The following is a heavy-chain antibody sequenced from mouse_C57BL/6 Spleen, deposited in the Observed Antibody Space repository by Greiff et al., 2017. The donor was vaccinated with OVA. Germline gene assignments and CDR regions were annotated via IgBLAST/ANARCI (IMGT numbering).Heavy chain of an antibody. Sequence: EVQLQQSGPELVKPGASVKISCKASGYTFTDYYMNWVKQSHGKSLEWIGDINPNNGGTSYNQKFKGKATLTVDKSSSTAYMELRSLTSEDSAVYYCALITTVVADYWGKGTTLTVSS. CDR2: INPNNGGT. CDR1: GYTFTDYY. V-gene: IGHV1-26*01. J-gene: IGHJ2*01. CDR3: ALITTVVADY. D-gene: IGHD1-1*01.